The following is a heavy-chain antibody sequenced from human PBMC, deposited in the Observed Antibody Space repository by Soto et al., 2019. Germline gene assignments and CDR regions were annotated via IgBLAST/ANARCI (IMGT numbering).Heavy chain of an antibody. CDR2: INPNSGGT. J-gene: IGHJ4*02. Sequence: ASVKVSCKASGYTFTGYYMHWVRQAPGQGLEWMGWINPNSGGTNSAQKFQDWVTMTRDTSITTAYMELSRLRSDDTAVYYCARGTPTFSYDSSGYYSFDYWGQGPLVTVSS. CDR3: ARGTPTFSYDSSGYYSFDY. V-gene: IGHV1-2*04. CDR1: GYTFTGYY. D-gene: IGHD3-22*01.